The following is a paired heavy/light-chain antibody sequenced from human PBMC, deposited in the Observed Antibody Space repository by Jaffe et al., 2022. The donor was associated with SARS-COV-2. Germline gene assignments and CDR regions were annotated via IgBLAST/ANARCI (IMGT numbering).Light chain of an antibody. CDR3: ATWDDSLSGLYV. J-gene: IGLJ1*01. V-gene: IGLV1-44*01. CDR2: SSD. CDR1: RSNIGSYT. Sequence: QSLLTQPPSASGTPGQRVTISCSGSRSNIGSYTVTWYQQLPGTAPKLLIYSSDQRPSGVPDRFSAYKSGTSASLAISGLQSDDEADYYCATWDDSLSGLYVFGTGTKVTVL.
Heavy chain of an antibody. CDR2: LYSFGST. J-gene: IGHJ4*02. Sequence: QVQLQESGPGLVKPSQTLSLTCTVSGGSINSNSYYWNWIRQSAGKGLEWIGRLYSFGSTIYNPSLKSRVTVSVDMSKNQFSLVLRSVTAADTAVYYCARGTVAGGIFRYYFDSWGQGTLVTVSS. D-gene: IGHD6-19*01. CDR1: GGSINSNSYY. V-gene: IGHV4-61*02. CDR3: ARGTVAGGIFRYYFDS.